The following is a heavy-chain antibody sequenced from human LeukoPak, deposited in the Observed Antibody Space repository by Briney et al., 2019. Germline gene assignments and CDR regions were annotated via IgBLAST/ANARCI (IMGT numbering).Heavy chain of an antibody. V-gene: IGHV3-21*01. D-gene: IGHD2-2*01. CDR1: GFTFSSYS. CDR2: ISSSSSYI. J-gene: IGHJ5*02. CDR3: ARDSLIVVVPAAVENWFDA. Sequence: AGSLRLSCAASGFTFSSYSMNWVRQAPGKGLEWVSSISSSSSYIYYADSVKGRFTISRDNAKNSLYLQMNSLRAEDPAVYYCARDSLIVVVPAAVENWFDAWGQGTLVTVSS.